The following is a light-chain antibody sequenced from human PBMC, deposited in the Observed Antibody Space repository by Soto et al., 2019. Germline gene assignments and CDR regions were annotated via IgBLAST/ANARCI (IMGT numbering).Light chain of an antibody. CDR2: DVS. CDR1: QTVERW. Sequence: DIQMTQSPSTLLSSVGDRVTLTCRASQTVERWLAWYQPKPGKAPALVISDVSSLERGVPSKFSGSGSGTEFTLSISSLQPDDFATYFCLQYHTYRTFGQGT. CDR3: LQYHTYRT. V-gene: IGKV1-5*01. J-gene: IGKJ1*01.